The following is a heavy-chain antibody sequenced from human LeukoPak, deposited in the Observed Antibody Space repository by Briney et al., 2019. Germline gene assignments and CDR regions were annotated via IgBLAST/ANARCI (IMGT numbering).Heavy chain of an antibody. V-gene: IGHV3-48*03. CDR2: ISSSGTTI. J-gene: IGHJ1*01. CDR3: ARPACSAGSCYGNFQH. Sequence: GGSLRLSCAASGFTFSTYEMNWVRQAPGKELEWVSYISSSGTTIYYAASVKGRFTISRDNAKNSLYLQINSLRAEDTAVYYCARPACSAGSCYGNFQHWGQGTVVTVSS. D-gene: IGHD2-15*01. CDR1: GFTFSTYE.